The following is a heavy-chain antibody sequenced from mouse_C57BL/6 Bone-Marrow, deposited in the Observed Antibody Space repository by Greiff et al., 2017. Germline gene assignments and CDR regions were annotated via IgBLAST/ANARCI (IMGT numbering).Heavy chain of an antibody. CDR2: ISNGGGST. J-gene: IGHJ4*01. Sequence: DVHLVESGGGLVQPGGSLKLSCAASGFTFSDYYMYWVRQTPEKRLEWVAYISNGGGSTYYPDTVKGRFTLSRDNAKHTLYLQMRRLKSDDTAMYYCARRVLRSYSMDYWGQGTSVTVSS. CDR1: GFTFSDYY. V-gene: IGHV5-12*01. D-gene: IGHD1-1*01. CDR3: ARRVLRSYSMDY.